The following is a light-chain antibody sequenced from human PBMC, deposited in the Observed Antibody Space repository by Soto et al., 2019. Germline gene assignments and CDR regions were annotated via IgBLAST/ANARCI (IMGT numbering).Light chain of an antibody. CDR1: QSINW. V-gene: IGKV1-5*03. CDR2: EAS. CDR3: QHYDTYSPMWT. J-gene: IGKJ1*01. Sequence: DIQLAQSPSTLSASVGDRLIITCRATQSINWLAWYQQKPGKAPKLLIFEASRLESEVPARSSVSGSGTEFNLTISILQPDDVGTYYCQHYDTYSPMWTFGQGTKVDVK.